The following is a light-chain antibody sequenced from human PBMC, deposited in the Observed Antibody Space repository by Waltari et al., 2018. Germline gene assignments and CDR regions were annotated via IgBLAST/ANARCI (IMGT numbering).Light chain of an antibody. J-gene: IGKJ1*01. CDR1: RGVGRT. CDR3: QHYVRLPAT. Sequence: EIVLTQSPGTLSLSPGERATLSCRASRGVGRTLAWYQQKPGQAPRLLIYGASSRATDIPDRFSGSGSGTDFSLTINRLEPEDFAVYFCQHYVRLPATFGQGTKVEIK. V-gene: IGKV3-20*01. CDR2: GAS.